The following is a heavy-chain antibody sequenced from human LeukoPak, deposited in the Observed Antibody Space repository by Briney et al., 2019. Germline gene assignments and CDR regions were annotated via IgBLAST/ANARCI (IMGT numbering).Heavy chain of an antibody. CDR1: GYTFTSYY. CDR3: AREVGTGTLDD. J-gene: IGHJ4*02. CDR2: INPSGGSTSST. D-gene: IGHD1-1*01. V-gene: IGHV1-46*01. Sequence: ASVKVSCKTSGYTFTSYYIHWVRQAPGQGLEWMGIINPSGGSTSSTRYAQKFQGRVTMTRDTSTSTVYMELSGLRSEDTAVYYCAREVGTGTLDDWGQGTLVIVSS.